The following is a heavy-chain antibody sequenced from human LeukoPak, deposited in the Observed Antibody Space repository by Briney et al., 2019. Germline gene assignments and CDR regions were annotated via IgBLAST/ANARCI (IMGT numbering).Heavy chain of an antibody. V-gene: IGHV3-7*01. D-gene: IGHD6-13*01. CDR2: IQQEGSDK. CDR3: ARLRIAAANDY. J-gene: IGHJ4*02. Sequence: GGSLRLSCEASGFTFNKNWMSWVRQAPGKGLEWVANIQQEGSDKYYVDSVKGRFTISRDNAKNSLYLQMNSLRAEDTAVYYCARLRIAAANDYWGQGTLVTVSS. CDR1: GFTFNKNW.